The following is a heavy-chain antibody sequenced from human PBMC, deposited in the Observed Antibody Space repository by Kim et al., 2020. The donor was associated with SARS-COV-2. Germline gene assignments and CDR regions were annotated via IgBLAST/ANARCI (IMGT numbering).Heavy chain of an antibody. D-gene: IGHD6-13*01. V-gene: IGHV4-34*01. CDR1: GGSFSGYY. Sequence: SETLSLTCAVYGGSFSGYYWSWIRQPPGKGLEWIGEINHSGSTNYNPSLKSRVTISVDTSKNQFSLKLSSVTAADTAVYYCARGGRAAAGTFGYWGQGTL. J-gene: IGHJ4*02. CDR3: ARGGRAAAGTFGY. CDR2: INHSGST.